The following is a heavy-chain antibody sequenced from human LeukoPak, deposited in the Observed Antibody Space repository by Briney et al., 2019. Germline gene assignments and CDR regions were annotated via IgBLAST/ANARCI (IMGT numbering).Heavy chain of an antibody. V-gene: IGHV4-4*07. CDR1: GYSISSSYY. CDR3: AALVGTGSGNQDY. J-gene: IGHJ4*02. CDR2: IYTSGST. D-gene: IGHD3-10*01. Sequence: SETLSLTCSVSGYSISSSYYWSWIRQPAGKGLEWIGRIYTSGSTNYNPSLKSRVTMSVDTSKNQFSLKLSSVTAADTAVYYCAALVGTGSGNQDYWGQGTLVTVSS.